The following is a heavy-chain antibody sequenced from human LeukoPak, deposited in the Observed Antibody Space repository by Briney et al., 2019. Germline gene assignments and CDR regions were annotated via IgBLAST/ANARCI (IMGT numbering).Heavy chain of an antibody. J-gene: IGHJ4*02. V-gene: IGHV4-39*01. Sequence: PSETLSLTCTVSGGSISSSSCYWGWIRQPPGKGLEWIGSIYFSGGTYYNASLKSRVTISVDTSKNQFSLKLSSVTAADTAVYYCARQTGSGLFSLPGGQGTLVTVSS. CDR1: GGSISSSSCY. CDR2: IYFSGGT. D-gene: IGHD3-10*01. CDR3: ARQTGSGLFSLP.